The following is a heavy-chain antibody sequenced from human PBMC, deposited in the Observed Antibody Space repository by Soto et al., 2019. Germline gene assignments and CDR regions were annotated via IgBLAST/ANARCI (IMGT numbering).Heavy chain of an antibody. Sequence: GGSLRLSCAASGFTFSSYGMHWVRQAPGKGLEWVAVISYDGSNKYYADPVKGRFTISRENSKNTLYLQMNSLRAEDTAVYYCAKELYSSSAPPIFDYWGQGTLVTVSS. J-gene: IGHJ4*02. CDR1: GFTFSSYG. V-gene: IGHV3-30*18. CDR3: AKELYSSSAPPIFDY. CDR2: ISYDGSNK. D-gene: IGHD6-6*01.